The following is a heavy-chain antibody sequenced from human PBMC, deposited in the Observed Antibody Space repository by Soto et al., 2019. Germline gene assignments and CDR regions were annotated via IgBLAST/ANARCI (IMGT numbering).Heavy chain of an antibody. CDR1: GGTFSSYA. CDR2: IIPIFGTA. D-gene: IGHD2-2*01. V-gene: IGHV1-69*13. Sequence: SVKVSCKASGGTFSSYAISWVRQAPGQGLEWMGGIIPIFGTANYAQKFQGRLTITADESTSTAYMELSSLRSEDTAVYYCARSIRWAVGVVPAAYYYYGMDVWGQGTTVTVSS. J-gene: IGHJ6*02. CDR3: ARSIRWAVGVVPAAYYYYGMDV.